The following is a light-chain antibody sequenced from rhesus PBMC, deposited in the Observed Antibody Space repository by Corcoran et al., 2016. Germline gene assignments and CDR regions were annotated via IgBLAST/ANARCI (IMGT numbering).Light chain of an antibody. CDR1: QNIYSN. CDR2: AAS. CDR3: QHYYDNPLT. V-gene: IGKV1S12*01. J-gene: IGKJ4*01. Sequence: DIQMTQSPSVLSASGGDRVTISCRASQNIYSNLAWYQQKPGKAPKLLIFAASNLQTGIPSRLCGSGSGTVFTLTLSSLQPEVSAAYYCQHYYDNPLTFGGGTKVEIK.